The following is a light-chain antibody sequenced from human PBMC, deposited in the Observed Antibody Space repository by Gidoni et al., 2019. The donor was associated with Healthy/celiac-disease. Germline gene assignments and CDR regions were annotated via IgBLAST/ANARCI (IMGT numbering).Light chain of an antibody. CDR3: QQSYTTPWT. V-gene: IGKV1-39*01. CDR2: ATS. Sequence: DIHMTQSPSSLSASVGDRVTITCRASQSISDYLNWYQQKPEEAPKLLIYATSSLRSGVPSRFSGSGSGADFTLTISSLQPEDFATYYCQQSYTTPWTFGQGTKVEIK. J-gene: IGKJ1*01. CDR1: QSISDY.